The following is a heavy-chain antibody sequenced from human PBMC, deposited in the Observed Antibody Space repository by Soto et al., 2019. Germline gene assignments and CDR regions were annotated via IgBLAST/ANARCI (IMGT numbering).Heavy chain of an antibody. CDR3: ARAPRDYYDSSAYYYNPGWFDP. Sequence: QVQLVQSGAEVKKPGASVKVSCKASGYTFTSYYMHWVRQAPGQGLEWMGIINPSGGSTSYAQKFQGRVTMTRDTSTSTVYMELSSLRSEDTAVYYCARAPRDYYDSSAYYYNPGWFDPWGQGTLVTVSS. CDR2: INPSGGST. J-gene: IGHJ5*02. D-gene: IGHD3-22*01. CDR1: GYTFTSYY. V-gene: IGHV1-46*01.